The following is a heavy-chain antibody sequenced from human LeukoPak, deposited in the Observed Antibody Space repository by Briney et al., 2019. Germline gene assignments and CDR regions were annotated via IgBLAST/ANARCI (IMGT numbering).Heavy chain of an antibody. J-gene: IGHJ4*02. D-gene: IGHD3-10*01. Sequence: PGRSLRLSCAASGFTFSSYGMHWVRQAPGKGLEWVAVISYDGSNKYYADSVKGRFTISRDNSKNTLYLQMNSLRAEDTAVYYCATGLGESFDNWGQGTLVTVSS. CDR3: ATGLGESFDN. CDR1: GFTFSSYG. CDR2: ISYDGSNK. V-gene: IGHV3-30*03.